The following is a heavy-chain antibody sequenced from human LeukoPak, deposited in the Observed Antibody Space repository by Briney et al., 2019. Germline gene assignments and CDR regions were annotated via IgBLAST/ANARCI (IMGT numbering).Heavy chain of an antibody. Sequence: GGSLRLSCAASGFTFSKYWMLWVRQAPGKGLESVSRINTDGTVTTYAESVKGQFTVSRTNADNTMFLQWDRTTHQDTAVYYCTTKQWLAPPPDSWGQGTPVTVSS. D-gene: IGHD6-19*01. V-gene: IGHV3-74*01. CDR1: GFTFSKYW. CDR3: TTKQWLAPPPDS. CDR2: INTDGTVT. J-gene: IGHJ4*02.